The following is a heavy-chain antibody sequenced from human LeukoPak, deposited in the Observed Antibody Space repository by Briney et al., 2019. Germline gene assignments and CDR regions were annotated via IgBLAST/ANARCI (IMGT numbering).Heavy chain of an antibody. CDR2: INNDGTAT. Sequence: GGSLRLSCAASGFTFNYFWMHWVRQVPGKGPVWVSGINNDGTATYYADSLKGRFTISRDNAKNTVYLQMNGLRAEDTAVYYCARRVRGYSYGYYFDYWGQGTLVTVSS. CDR1: GFTFNYFW. D-gene: IGHD5-18*01. V-gene: IGHV3-74*01. J-gene: IGHJ4*02. CDR3: ARRVRGYSYGYYFDY.